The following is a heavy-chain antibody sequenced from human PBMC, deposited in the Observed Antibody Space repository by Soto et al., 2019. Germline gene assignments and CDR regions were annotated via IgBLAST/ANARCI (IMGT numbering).Heavy chain of an antibody. CDR1: GGTFSSYA. D-gene: IGHD1-20*01. CDR3: WRDWRYTWSSDCYSFRIDV. V-gene: IGHV1-69*12. CDR2: IIPIFGTA. J-gene: IGHJ6*02. Sequence: QVQLVQSGAEVKKPGSSVKVSCKASGGTFSSYAISWVRQAPGQGLEWMGGIIPIFGTANYAQKFQGRVTITADESSMKVYMELSSLGSEHTAVYYFWRDWRYTWSSDCYSFRIDVWCQGTTVTVSS.